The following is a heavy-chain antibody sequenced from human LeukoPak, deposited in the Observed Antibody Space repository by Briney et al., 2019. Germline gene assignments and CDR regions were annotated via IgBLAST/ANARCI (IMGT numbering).Heavy chain of an antibody. D-gene: IGHD1-26*01. CDR1: GGSFSGYY. J-gene: IGHJ4*02. Sequence: PSETLSLTCAVYGGSFSGYYWSWIRQPPGKGLEWIGEINHSGSTNYNPSLKSRVTISVDTSKNQFSLKLSSVTAADTAVYYCARDGRFPPEVLPRYFDYWGQGTLVTVSS. CDR3: ARDGRFPPEVLPRYFDY. CDR2: INHSGST. V-gene: IGHV4-34*01.